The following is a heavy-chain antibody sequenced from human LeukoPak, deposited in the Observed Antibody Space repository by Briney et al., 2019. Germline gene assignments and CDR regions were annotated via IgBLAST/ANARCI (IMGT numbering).Heavy chain of an antibody. CDR2: IKQDGSEK. V-gene: IGHV3-7*03. CDR1: GFTFSSYS. CDR3: ARDFVAVAASFDY. Sequence: GGSLRLSCAASGFTFSSYSMNWVRQAPGKGLEWVANIKQDGSEKYYVDSVKGRFTISRDNAKNSLYLQMNSLRAEDTAVYYCARDFVAVAASFDYWGQGTLVTVSS. J-gene: IGHJ4*02. D-gene: IGHD6-19*01.